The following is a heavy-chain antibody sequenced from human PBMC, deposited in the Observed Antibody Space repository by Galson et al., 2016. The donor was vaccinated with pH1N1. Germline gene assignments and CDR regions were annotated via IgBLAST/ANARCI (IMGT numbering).Heavy chain of an antibody. V-gene: IGHV3-43*01. CDR2: VSWDGGST. CDR3: AKERQRGSYGMDV. D-gene: IGHD3-16*01. J-gene: IGHJ6*02. Sequence: SLRLSCAASGFTFHDYIMHWVRQTPGKGLEWVSLVSWDGGSTYYADYGKGRFTVSRDNSKNSLYLQMNSLRSEDTALYYCAKERQRGSYGMDVWGRGTTVTVS. CDR1: GFTFHDYI.